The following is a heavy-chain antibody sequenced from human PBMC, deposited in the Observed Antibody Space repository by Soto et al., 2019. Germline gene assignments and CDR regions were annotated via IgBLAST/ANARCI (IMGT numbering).Heavy chain of an antibody. D-gene: IGHD4-17*01. CDR1: GGSIRNYY. Sequence: QVQLQESGPGLVKPSETLSLTCTVSGGSIRNYYWSWIRQPPGKGLEWIGYIYPSGINNYNSSLKPRGTISVDPSKNQFSLELTYVTAADTAVYYCARDRSTTGGYYFDFGGQGTLVTVSS. CDR2: IYPSGIN. J-gene: IGHJ4*02. CDR3: ARDRSTTGGYYFDF. V-gene: IGHV4-59*01.